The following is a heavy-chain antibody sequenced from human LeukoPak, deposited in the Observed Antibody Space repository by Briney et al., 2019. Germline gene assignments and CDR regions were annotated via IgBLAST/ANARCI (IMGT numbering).Heavy chain of an antibody. CDR3: ARQILRGSYFYYLDV. D-gene: IGHD3-10*01. J-gene: IGHJ6*03. Sequence: PGGSLRLSCAASGFSFNSFGMSWDRQTPGKGLEWVSSIHSRGDNTHYADSLEGRFTISRDTWKNTVYLQMNRLRVEDTATYYCARQILRGSYFYYLDVWGTGTPVTVSS. CDR1: GFSFNSFG. V-gene: IGHV3-23*01. CDR2: IHSRGDNT.